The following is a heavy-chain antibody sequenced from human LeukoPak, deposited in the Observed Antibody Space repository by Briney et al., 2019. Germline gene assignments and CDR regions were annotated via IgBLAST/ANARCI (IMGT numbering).Heavy chain of an antibody. J-gene: IGHJ4*02. CDR3: ASYSGGYAYYGY. D-gene: IGHD1-26*01. V-gene: IGHV4-4*02. Sequence: TSGTLSLTCAVSGGSISSSNWWSWVRQPPGKGLEWIGEIYPSGSTNYNPSLKGRVTMSVDTSKNQFSLKLSSVTAADTAVYYCASYSGGYAYYGYWGRGTLVTVSS. CDR1: GGSISSSNW. CDR2: IYPSGST.